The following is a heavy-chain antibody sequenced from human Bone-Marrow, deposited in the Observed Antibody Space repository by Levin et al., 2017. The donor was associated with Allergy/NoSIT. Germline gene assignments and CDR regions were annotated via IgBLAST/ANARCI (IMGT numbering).Heavy chain of an antibody. CDR2: INPNSGGT. CDR1: GYTFTGYY. CDR3: AKERGNGDWYYDY. J-gene: IGHJ4*02. V-gene: IGHV1-2*06. Sequence: KAGESLKISCKASGYTFTGYYMHWVRQAPGQGLEWMGRINPNSGGTSFAQKFQGRVTMARDTSINTAYMELTSLRSDDTAVYYCAKERGNGDWYYDYWGQGTLVTVSS. D-gene: IGHD2-21*02.